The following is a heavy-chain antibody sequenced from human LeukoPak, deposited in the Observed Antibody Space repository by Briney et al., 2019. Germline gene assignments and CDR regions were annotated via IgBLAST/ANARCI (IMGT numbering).Heavy chain of an antibody. CDR3: ARATSWDYYYMDV. J-gene: IGHJ6*03. V-gene: IGHV4-30-2*01. CDR1: GGSISSGGYS. Sequence: SQTLSLTCAVSGGSISSGGYSWSWIRQPPGKGLEWIGYIYHSGSTYYNPSLKSRVTISVDTSKNQFSLKLSSVTAADTAVYYCARATSWDYYYMDVWGKGTTVTVSS. D-gene: IGHD2-2*01. CDR2: IYHSGST.